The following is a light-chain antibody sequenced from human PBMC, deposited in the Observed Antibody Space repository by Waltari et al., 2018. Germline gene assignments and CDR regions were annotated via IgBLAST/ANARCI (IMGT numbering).Light chain of an antibody. Sequence: HSALPQPASLSGPPGQSTTFPCTGVGRVIDVFDFFSCYHHHPGKAPQVIIYDVTNRPSGVSDRFSASKSANTASLTISGLQPEDEGDYYCTSHAVDSVVLFGGGTKLTVL. CDR1: GRVIDVFDF. CDR3: TSHAVDSVVL. J-gene: IGLJ3*02. V-gene: IGLV2-14*03. CDR2: DVT.